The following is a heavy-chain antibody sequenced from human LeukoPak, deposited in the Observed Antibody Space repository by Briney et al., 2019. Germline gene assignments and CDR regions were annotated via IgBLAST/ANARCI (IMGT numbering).Heavy chain of an antibody. V-gene: IGHV1-18*01. J-gene: IGHJ4*02. CDR3: AREGGVDGSGTYDVFDY. D-gene: IGHD3-10*01. Sequence: ASVKVSCKAFGYTFTSHGISWVRQAPGQGLEWIGWISAYNGNPNYAQNLQGRVTMTTDTSTSTAFMELRSLRSDDTAVYYCAREGGVDGSGTYDVFDYWGQGTLVTVSS. CDR2: ISAYNGNP. CDR1: GYTFTSHG.